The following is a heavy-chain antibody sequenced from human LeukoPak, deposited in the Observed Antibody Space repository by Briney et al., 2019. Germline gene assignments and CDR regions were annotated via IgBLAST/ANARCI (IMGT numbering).Heavy chain of an antibody. CDR3: AIRYSSSWYSDAFDI. CDR2: IYHSGSTSWIGTIYHSGST. Sequence: SETLSLTCTVSGYSISSGYYWGWIRQPPGKGLEWIGSIYHSGSTSWIGTIYHSGSTSYNPSLKSRVTISVDTSKNQFSLRLSSVTAADAAVYYCAIRYSSSWYSDAFDIWGQGTMVTVSS. D-gene: IGHD6-13*01. CDR1: GYSISSGYY. J-gene: IGHJ3*02. V-gene: IGHV4-38-2*02.